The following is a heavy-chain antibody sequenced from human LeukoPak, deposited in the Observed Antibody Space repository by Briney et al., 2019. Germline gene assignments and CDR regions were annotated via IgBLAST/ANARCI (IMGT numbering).Heavy chain of an antibody. CDR1: GFTFSSYW. CDR2: INSDGSST. Sequence: GGSLRLSCAASGFTFSSYWMYWVRQAPGKGLVWVSRINSDGSSTSYADSVKGRFTISRDNAKNTLHLQMNSLRAEDTAVYYCAKRGTTVTTIDYWGQGTLVTVSS. CDR3: AKRGTTVTTIDY. D-gene: IGHD4-17*01. V-gene: IGHV3-74*01. J-gene: IGHJ4*02.